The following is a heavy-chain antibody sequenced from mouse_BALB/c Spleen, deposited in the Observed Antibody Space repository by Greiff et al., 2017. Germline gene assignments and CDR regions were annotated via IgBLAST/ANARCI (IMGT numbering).Heavy chain of an antibody. CDR2: ISSGGGNT. CDR3: ARSPITAVGAMDY. Sequence: EVQVVESGGGLVKPGGSLKLSCAASGFTFSSYTMSWVRQTPEKRLEWVATISSGGGNTYYPDSVKGRFTISRDNAKNNLYLQMSSLRSEDTAVYYCARSPITAVGAMDYWGQGTSVTVSS. CDR1: GFTFSSYT. V-gene: IGHV5-9*03. J-gene: IGHJ4*01. D-gene: IGHD1-1*01.